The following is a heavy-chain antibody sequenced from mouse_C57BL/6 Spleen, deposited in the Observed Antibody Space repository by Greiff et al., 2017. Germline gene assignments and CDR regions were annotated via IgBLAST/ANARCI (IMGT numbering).Heavy chain of an antibody. CDR1: GFTFSSYA. J-gene: IGHJ3*01. CDR2: ISSGGDYI. V-gene: IGHV5-9-1*02. CDR3: TSSLSGFAY. Sequence: EVQVVESGEGLVKPGGSLKLSCAASGFTFSSYAMSWVRQTPEKRLEWVAYISSGGDYIYYAETVKGRFTISRYNARNTLYLQMSSLTADDTAMYYCTSSLSGFAYWGQGTLVTVSA.